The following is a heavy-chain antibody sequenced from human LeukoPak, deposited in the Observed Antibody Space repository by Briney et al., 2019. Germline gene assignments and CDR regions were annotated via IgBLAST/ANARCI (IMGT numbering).Heavy chain of an antibody. J-gene: IGHJ4*02. CDR2: IIPIFGTA. Sequence: ASVKVSCKASGGTFSSYAISWVRQAPGQGLEWMGGIIPIFGTANYAQKFQGRVTITADEYTSTAYMELSSLRSEDTAVYYCASHYYDSSGYYYGFDYWGQGTLVTVSS. D-gene: IGHD3-22*01. CDR3: ASHYYDSSGYYYGFDY. V-gene: IGHV1-69*13. CDR1: GGTFSSYA.